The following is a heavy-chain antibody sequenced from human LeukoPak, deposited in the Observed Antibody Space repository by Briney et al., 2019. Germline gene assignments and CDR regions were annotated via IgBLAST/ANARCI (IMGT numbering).Heavy chain of an antibody. V-gene: IGHV4-61*01. CDR3: ARRWRMEGGKAAYYFFDY. Sequence: SETLSLTCTVSGGSVSSGSYYWTWIRQPPGKGLEWIWCIYYSGSTNYNPSRMSRIPISVDTPNNQFSLKLSSVPAADTAVYYCARRWRMEGGKAAYYFFDYWGQGTLVTVSS. D-gene: IGHD2-15*01. CDR2: IYYSGST. J-gene: IGHJ4*02. CDR1: GGSVSSGSYY.